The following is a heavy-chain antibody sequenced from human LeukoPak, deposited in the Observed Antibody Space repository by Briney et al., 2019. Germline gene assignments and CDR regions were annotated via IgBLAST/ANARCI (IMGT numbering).Heavy chain of an antibody. CDR1: GFTFDDYA. Sequence: PGGSLRLSCAASGFTFDDYAMHWVRQAPGKGLEWVSGISWNSGSIGYADSVKGRFTISRDNAKNSLYLQMNSLRAEDTALYYCAKDASDFMGALDYWGQGTLVTVSS. D-gene: IGHD1-26*01. CDR3: AKDASDFMGALDY. CDR2: ISWNSGSI. J-gene: IGHJ4*02. V-gene: IGHV3-9*01.